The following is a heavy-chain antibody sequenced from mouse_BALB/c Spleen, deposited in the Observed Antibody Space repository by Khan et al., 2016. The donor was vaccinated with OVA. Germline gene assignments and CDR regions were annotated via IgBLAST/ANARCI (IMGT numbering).Heavy chain of an antibody. D-gene: IGHD2-3*01. CDR3: ARGDDPWFAY. V-gene: IGHV9-2-1*01. Sequence: QIQLVQSGPELKKPGETVKISCKASGYTFTDYSMHWVKQAPGKGSKWMGWINTETGEPTYADDFKGRFDFSLETSASTAYLQINNLKTEDTSTYFCARGDDPWFAYWGQGTLVTVSA. CDR2: INTETGEP. J-gene: IGHJ3*01. CDR1: GYTFTDYS.